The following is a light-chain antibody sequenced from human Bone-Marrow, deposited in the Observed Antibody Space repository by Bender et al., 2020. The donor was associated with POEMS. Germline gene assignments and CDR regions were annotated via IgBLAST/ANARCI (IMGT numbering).Light chain of an antibody. Sequence: QSVVTQPPSVSGNPGQSVTIFCSGGSSNIGRNSVSWYQQIPGTAPKLLIYANINRPSGVPDRFSGSKSGTSVSLAITGLQAEDEADYYCQSFDTSLSGWVFGAGTKLNV. J-gene: IGLJ3*02. CDR3: QSFDTSLSGWV. V-gene: IGLV1-40*01. CDR1: SSNIGRNS. CDR2: ANI.